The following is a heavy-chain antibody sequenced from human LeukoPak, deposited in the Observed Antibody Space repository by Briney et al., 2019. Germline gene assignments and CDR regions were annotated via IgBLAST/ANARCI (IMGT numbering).Heavy chain of an antibody. CDR1: GFTFSSYS. V-gene: IGHV3-21*01. CDR2: ISSSSSYI. D-gene: IGHD6-19*01. Sequence: PGGSLRLSCAASGFTFSSYSMNWVRQAPGKGLEWVSSISSSSSYIYYADSVKGRFTISRDNAKNSLYLQMNSLRAEDTAVYYCASSLASGWYVDDPFDYWGQGTLVTVPS. J-gene: IGHJ4*02. CDR3: ASSLASGWYVDDPFDY.